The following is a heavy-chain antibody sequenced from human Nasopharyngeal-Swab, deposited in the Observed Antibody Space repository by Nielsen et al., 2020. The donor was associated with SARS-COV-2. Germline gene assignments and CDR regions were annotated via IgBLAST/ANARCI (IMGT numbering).Heavy chain of an antibody. CDR3: ARVRTYYYDSSGSPLVAFDI. D-gene: IGHD3-22*01. J-gene: IGHJ3*02. CDR1: GYTFTGYY. Sequence: VKVSCKASGYTFTGYYMHWVRQAPGQGLEWMGWINPNSGGTNYAQKFQGRVTMTRDTSISTAYMELSRLRSDDTAVYYCARVRTYYYDSSGSPLVAFDIWGQGTMVTVSS. CDR2: INPNSGGT. V-gene: IGHV1-2*02.